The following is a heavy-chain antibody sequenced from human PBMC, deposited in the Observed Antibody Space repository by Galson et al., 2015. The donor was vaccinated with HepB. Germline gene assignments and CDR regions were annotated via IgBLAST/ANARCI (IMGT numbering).Heavy chain of an antibody. D-gene: IGHD3-3*01. CDR2: IIPILGIA. Sequence: SVKVSCKASGGTFSSYAISWVRQAPGQGLEWMGRIIPILGIANYAQKFQGRVTITADKSTSTAYMELSSLRSEDTAVYYCATSTYYDFWSGYYRQGAFDIWGQGTMVTVSS. J-gene: IGHJ3*02. CDR3: ATSTYYDFWSGYYRQGAFDI. V-gene: IGHV1-69*04. CDR1: GGTFSSYA.